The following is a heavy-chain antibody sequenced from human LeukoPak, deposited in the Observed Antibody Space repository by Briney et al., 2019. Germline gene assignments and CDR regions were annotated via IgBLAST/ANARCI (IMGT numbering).Heavy chain of an antibody. CDR2: ISSSGSYI. CDR1: RFTFSSYS. V-gene: IGHV3-21*01. D-gene: IGHD3-10*01. J-gene: IGHJ4*02. CDR3: TGSFGELSFFAH. Sequence: GGSLRLSCAASRFTFSSYSMNWVRQAPGKGLEWVSSISSSGSYIYYADSVKGRFTISRDNAKNSLYLQMNSLRAEDTAVYYCTGSFGELSFFAHWGQGTLVTVSS.